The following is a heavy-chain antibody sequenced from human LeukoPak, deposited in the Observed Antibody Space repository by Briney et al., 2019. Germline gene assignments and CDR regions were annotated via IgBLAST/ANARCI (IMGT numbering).Heavy chain of an antibody. CDR2: FDPEDGET. V-gene: IGHV1-24*01. Sequence: ASVKVSCKASGGTFSSYTITWVRQAPGKGLEWMGGFDPEDGETIYAQKFQGRVTMTEDTSTDTAYMELSSLRSEDTAVYYCATAKRWLQLVINDAFDIWGQGTMVTVSS. CDR1: GGTFSSYT. CDR3: ATAKRWLQLVINDAFDI. J-gene: IGHJ3*02. D-gene: IGHD5-24*01.